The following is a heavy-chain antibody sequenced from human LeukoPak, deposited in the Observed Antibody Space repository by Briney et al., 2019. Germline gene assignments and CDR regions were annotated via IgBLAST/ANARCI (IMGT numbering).Heavy chain of an antibody. V-gene: IGHV4-59*08. CDR2: IYYSGST. Sequence: PSETLSLTCTVSGGSISSYYWSWIRQPPGKGLEWIGYIYYSGSTNYNPSLKSRVTISVDTSKNQFSLKLSSVTAADTAVYYCARHRARAWNDVLEFDYWGQGTLVTVSS. CDR3: ARHRARAWNDVLEFDY. D-gene: IGHD1-1*01. J-gene: IGHJ4*02. CDR1: GGSISSYY.